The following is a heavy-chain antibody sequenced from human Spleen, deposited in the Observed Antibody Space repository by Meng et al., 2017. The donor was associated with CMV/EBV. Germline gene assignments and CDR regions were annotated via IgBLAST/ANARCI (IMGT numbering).Heavy chain of an antibody. CDR3: ARDAAYGYTGCYDDY. Sequence: GESLKISCAASGFSFSGYAMHWVRQAPGKGLEWLSFISSDGNKQYYADSVKGRFTISRDNSKNTLYLQMNSLSAEDSAFYACARDAAYGYTGCYDDYWGQGTLVTVSS. CDR1: GFSFSGYA. J-gene: IGHJ4*02. D-gene: IGHD1-26*01. V-gene: IGHV3-30*04. CDR2: ISSDGNKQ.